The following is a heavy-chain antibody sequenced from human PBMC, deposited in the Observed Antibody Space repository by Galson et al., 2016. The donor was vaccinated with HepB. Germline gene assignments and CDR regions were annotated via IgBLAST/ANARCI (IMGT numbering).Heavy chain of an antibody. CDR1: GFTFRDYY. CDR2: ISSSGNSI. J-gene: IGHJ2*01. Sequence: SLRLSCAASGFTFRDYYMSWIRQAPGKGLEWVSYISSSGNSIYNADSVRGRFTISRDNAMNSLSLQMNSPRVKETAVYYCTRLATGDLGNWYFDLWGRGSLVTVSS. D-gene: IGHD2-15*01. V-gene: IGHV3-11*01. CDR3: TRLATGDLGNWYFDL.